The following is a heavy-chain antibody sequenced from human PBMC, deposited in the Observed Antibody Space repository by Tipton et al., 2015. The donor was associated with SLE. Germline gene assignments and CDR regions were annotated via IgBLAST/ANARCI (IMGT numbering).Heavy chain of an antibody. CDR3: AIEMSAYDFRSGGDRYYYMDV. J-gene: IGHJ6*03. V-gene: IGHV4-34*01. Sequence: TLSLTCAVYGGSFSGYYWSWIRQPPGKGLEWIGEINHSGSTNYNPSLKSRVTISVDTSKNQFSLKLSSVTAADTAVYYCAIEMSAYDFRSGGDRYYYMDVWGKGTTVTVSS. CDR1: GGSFSGYY. CDR2: INHSGST. D-gene: IGHD3-3*01.